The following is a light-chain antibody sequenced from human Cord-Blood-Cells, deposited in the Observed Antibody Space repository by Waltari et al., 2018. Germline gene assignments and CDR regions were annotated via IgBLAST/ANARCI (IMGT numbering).Light chain of an antibody. CDR3: QQRSNWPPIT. Sequence: EIVLTQSPATLSLSPGARATLSCRAGQSVSSYLAWYQQKPGQTPRLLIFDASNRATGSPARFSGSGSGTAFTPLIISLEPDDYAVYYCQQRSNWPPITFGQGTRLEIK. CDR1: QSVSSY. V-gene: IGKV3-11*01. J-gene: IGKJ5*01. CDR2: DAS.